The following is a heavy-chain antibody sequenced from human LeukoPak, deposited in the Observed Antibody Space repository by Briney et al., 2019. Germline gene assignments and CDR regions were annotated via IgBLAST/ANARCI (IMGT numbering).Heavy chain of an antibody. V-gene: IGHV3-7*03. J-gene: IGHJ4*02. CDR1: AGFTFSDYW. CDR3: AKDLRLLNYYFDY. CDR2: ISQDGREK. Sequence: PGGSLRLSCAASAGFTFSDYWMNWVRQAPGKGLEWVAIISQDGREKLYVDSVKGRFTISRDNAKSSLYLQINSLRAEDTAVYYCAKDLRLLNYYFDYWGQGTLVTVSS. D-gene: IGHD5-18*01.